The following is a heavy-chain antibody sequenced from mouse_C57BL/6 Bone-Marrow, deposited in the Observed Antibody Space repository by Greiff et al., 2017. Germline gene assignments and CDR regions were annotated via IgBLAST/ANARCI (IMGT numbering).Heavy chain of an antibody. CDR2: INPSTGGT. Sequence: EVMLVESGPELVKPGASVKISCKASGYSFTGYYMNWVKQSPEKSLEWIGEINPSTGGTTYNQKFKAKATLTVDKSSSTAYMQLKSLTSEDSAVYYCAGSGYNFDYWGQGTTLTVSS. CDR3: AGSGYNFDY. CDR1: GYSFTGYY. J-gene: IGHJ2*01. V-gene: IGHV1-42*01. D-gene: IGHD3-2*02.